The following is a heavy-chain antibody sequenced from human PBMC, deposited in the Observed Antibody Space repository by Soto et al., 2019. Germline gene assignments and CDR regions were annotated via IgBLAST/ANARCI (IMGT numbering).Heavy chain of an antibody. CDR3: AKDWYCSGGSCPSRRYYYYYMDV. V-gene: IGHV3-23*01. J-gene: IGHJ6*03. CDR1: GFTFSSYP. Sequence: PGGSLTLSCASSGFTFSSYPMSWARQAPGKGLEWVSAISGSGGSTYYADSVKGRFTISRDNSKSTLYLQMNSLRAEDTAVYYCAKDWYCSGGSCPSRRYYYYYMDVWGKGTTVTVSS. D-gene: IGHD2-15*01. CDR2: ISGSGGST.